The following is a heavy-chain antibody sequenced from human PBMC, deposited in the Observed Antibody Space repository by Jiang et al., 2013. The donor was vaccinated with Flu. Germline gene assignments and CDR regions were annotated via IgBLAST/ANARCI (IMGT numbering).Heavy chain of an antibody. CDR2: ISSSGSTI. CDR3: ARDSAGYSSSWYNWFDP. D-gene: IGHD6-13*01. CDR1: DYY. V-gene: IGHV3-11*01. J-gene: IGHJ5*02. Sequence: DYYMSWIRQASRKGLEWVSYISSSGSTIYYADSVKGRFTISRDNAKNSLYLQMNSLRAEDTAVYYCARDSAGYSSSWYNWFDPWGQGTLVTVSS.